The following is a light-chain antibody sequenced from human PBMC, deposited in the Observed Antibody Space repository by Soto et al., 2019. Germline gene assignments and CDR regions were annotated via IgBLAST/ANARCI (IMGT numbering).Light chain of an antibody. V-gene: IGKV1-8*01. J-gene: IGKJ1*01. CDR1: QGISSY. CDR2: AAS. CDR3: QLQGT. Sequence: AIRMTQSPSSFSASTGDRVTITCRASQGISSYLAWYQQKPGKAPKLLIYAASTLQSGVPSRFSGSGSGTDFTLTISCLQSEDFATYYCQLQGTFGQGTKVEIK.